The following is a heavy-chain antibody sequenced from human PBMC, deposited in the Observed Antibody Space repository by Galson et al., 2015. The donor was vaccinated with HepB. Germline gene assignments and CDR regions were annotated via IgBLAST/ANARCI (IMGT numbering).Heavy chain of an antibody. CDR2: ISSSSSTI. CDR1: TFIFSTYS. V-gene: IGHV3-48*04. J-gene: IGHJ5*02. CDR3: VFLRGNDLKPLDH. Sequence: SLRLSCAASTFIFSTYSMNWVRQAPGKGLECVSYISSSSSTIYYADSVKGRFTISRDNAKNSLYLQMNSLRVEDTAVYYCVFLRGNDLKPLDHWDQGTLVTVSS. D-gene: IGHD4-23*01.